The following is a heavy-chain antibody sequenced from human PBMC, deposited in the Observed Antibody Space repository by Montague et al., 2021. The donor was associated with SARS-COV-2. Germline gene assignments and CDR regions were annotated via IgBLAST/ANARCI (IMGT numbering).Heavy chain of an antibody. CDR2: VYYRGST. Sequence: SETLSLTCTVSGGSINSHYWSWIRQSPGQGLEWIGYVYYRGSTKYNPSLKSQVTISVETSKNQFYLKLTSVTAADAAVYYCARANLVTFGGVIDLFEHWGQGSLVTVSS. CDR3: ARANLVTFGGVIDLFEH. J-gene: IGHJ4*02. CDR1: GGSINSHY. D-gene: IGHD3-16*02. V-gene: IGHV4-59*11.